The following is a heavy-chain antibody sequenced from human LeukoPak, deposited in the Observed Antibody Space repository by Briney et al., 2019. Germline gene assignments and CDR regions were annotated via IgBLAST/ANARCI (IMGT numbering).Heavy chain of an antibody. CDR2: IKEDGTET. Sequence: GGSLSLSFAASGFLFSSNWMSWVRLAPGKGLGWVANIKEDGTETYYVDSVKGRFTISRDNAKNSLYLQMNSLRVEDTAVYYCAKEGRSLQTYWGQGTLVTVSS. CDR1: GFLFSSNW. CDR3: AKEGRSLQTY. D-gene: IGHD5-24*01. V-gene: IGHV3-7*03. J-gene: IGHJ4*02.